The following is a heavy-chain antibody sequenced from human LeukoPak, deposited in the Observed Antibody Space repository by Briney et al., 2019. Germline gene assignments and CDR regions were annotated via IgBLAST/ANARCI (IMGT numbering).Heavy chain of an antibody. CDR3: ARDLGYCSGGSCYVGYFDS. CDR2: IYSDGST. Sequence: GGSLRLSCAASGFTVSSNDMSWVRQAPGKGLEWVSLIYSDGSTYYADSVRGRFTISRDNSKNTLYLQMNSLRAEDTAVYFCARDLGYCSGGSCYVGYFDSWGQGTLVTVSS. CDR1: GFTVSSND. V-gene: IGHV3-66*01. D-gene: IGHD2-15*01. J-gene: IGHJ4*02.